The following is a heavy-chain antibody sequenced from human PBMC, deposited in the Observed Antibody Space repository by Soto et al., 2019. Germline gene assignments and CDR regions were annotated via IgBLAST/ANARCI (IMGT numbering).Heavy chain of an antibody. CDR3: ARGGDFWSGYSPGDYYYGMDV. V-gene: IGHV1-2*04. CDR1: GYTFTGYY. CDR2: INPNSGGT. J-gene: IGHJ6*02. Sequence: ASVKVSCKASGYTFTGYYMHWVRQAPGQGLEWMGWINPNSGGTNYAQKFQGWVTMTRDTSISTAYMELSRLRSDDTAVYYCARGGDFWSGYSPGDYYYGMDVWRHGTTVTVS. D-gene: IGHD3-3*01.